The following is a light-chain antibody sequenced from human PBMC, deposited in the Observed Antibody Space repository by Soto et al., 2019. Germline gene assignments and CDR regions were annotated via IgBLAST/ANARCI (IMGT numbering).Light chain of an antibody. Sequence: ELVLTQSPAIVSLSPGERANLSCRATESVSSYLVWYQQKPGQAPRLLFYDASNRATGIPARFSGSGSGTDFTLTITSLEPEDFAVYYCQQRSNWPLTFGGGTKVDIK. CDR2: DAS. CDR3: QQRSNWPLT. V-gene: IGKV3-11*01. J-gene: IGKJ4*01. CDR1: ESVSSY.